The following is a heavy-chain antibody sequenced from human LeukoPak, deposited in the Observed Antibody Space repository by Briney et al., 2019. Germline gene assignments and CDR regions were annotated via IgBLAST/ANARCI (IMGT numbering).Heavy chain of an antibody. J-gene: IGHJ4*02. V-gene: IGHV3-30*18. CDR1: GFTFSSYG. Sequence: GRSLRLSCAASGFTFSSYGMHWVRQAPGKGLEWVALISYDGSNTYYADSVKGRFTISRDNSKNTLYLQMNSLRAEDTAVYYCAKQGGITIFGVVIPPDYWGQGTLVTVSS. D-gene: IGHD3-3*01. CDR2: ISYDGSNT. CDR3: AKQGGITIFGVVIPPDY.